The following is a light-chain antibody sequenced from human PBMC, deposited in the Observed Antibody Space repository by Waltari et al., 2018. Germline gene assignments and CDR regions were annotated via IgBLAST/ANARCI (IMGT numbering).Light chain of an antibody. J-gene: IGKJ5*01. Sequence: IQLTQSPSSLSASVGDRVTITCRASQGISRYLAWYQQKPGKAPNLLIYAAFTLQSGVPSRFSGSGSGTDFTLTISSLQPEDFATYYCQQFNTYPLTFGQGTRLEIK. CDR1: QGISRY. CDR3: QQFNTYPLT. V-gene: IGKV1-9*01. CDR2: AAF.